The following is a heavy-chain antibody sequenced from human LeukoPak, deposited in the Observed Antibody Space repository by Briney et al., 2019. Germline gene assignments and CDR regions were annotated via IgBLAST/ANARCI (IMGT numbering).Heavy chain of an antibody. J-gene: IGHJ3*02. V-gene: IGHV4-59*01. Sequence: NASETLSLTCTVSGGSFSSYYWSWIRQPPGKGLEWIGYIYYSGSTNYNPSLKSRVTISVDTSKNQFSLKLSSVTAADTAVYYCARAPSTAHAFDIWGQGTMVTVSS. D-gene: IGHD5-18*01. CDR3: ARAPSTAHAFDI. CDR1: GGSFSSYY. CDR2: IYYSGST.